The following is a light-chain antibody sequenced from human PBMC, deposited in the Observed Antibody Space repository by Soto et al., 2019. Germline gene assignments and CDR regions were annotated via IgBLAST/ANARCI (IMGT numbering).Light chain of an antibody. Sequence: EIVLTQSPGTLSLSPGERATLSCRASQSVNSSSLAWYQQKPGQAPRLLMYGAPSRATGIPDRFSGSGSGTDFTLAISRLEPEDFAVYYCQQYGSSLPITFGQGTRLEIK. CDR2: GAP. CDR3: QQYGSSLPIT. J-gene: IGKJ5*01. V-gene: IGKV3-20*01. CDR1: QSVNSSS.